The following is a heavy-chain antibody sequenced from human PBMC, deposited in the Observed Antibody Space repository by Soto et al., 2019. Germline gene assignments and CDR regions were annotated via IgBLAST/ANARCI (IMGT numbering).Heavy chain of an antibody. CDR3: AKVAGGLGYFDH. D-gene: IGHD3-16*01. V-gene: IGHV3-23*01. CDR1: GFIFSDYA. Sequence: QTGGSLRLSCVASGFIFSDYAMTWVRQAPGKGLQWVATISASGGNIEYADSLKGRFTISRDNSKNSVYLQLSGLTADDTAVHYCAKVAGGLGYFDHWGRGTLVTVSS. CDR2: ISASGGNI. J-gene: IGHJ2*01.